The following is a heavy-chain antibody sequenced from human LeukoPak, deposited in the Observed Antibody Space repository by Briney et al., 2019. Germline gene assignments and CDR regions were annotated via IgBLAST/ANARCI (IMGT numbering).Heavy chain of an antibody. CDR2: ISAEGDIQ. CDR1: GFRFSSYD. Sequence: GGSLRLSCAATGFRFSSYDMHWVRQAPGKGLEWVAAISAEGDIQIYLDSVMGRFTISRDNSKSTLYLQMNSLRIEDTGFYYCARDMIRGVPDYIDYWGQGTLVTVSS. CDR3: ARDMIRGVPDYIDY. V-gene: IGHV3-30-3*01. J-gene: IGHJ4*02. D-gene: IGHD3-10*01.